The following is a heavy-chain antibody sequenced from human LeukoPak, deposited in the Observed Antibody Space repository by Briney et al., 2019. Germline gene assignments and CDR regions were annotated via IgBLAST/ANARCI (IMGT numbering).Heavy chain of an antibody. J-gene: IGHJ3*02. CDR2: INPNSGDT. V-gene: IGHV1-2*06. CDR3: ARDPIKYQLLLLSFDI. D-gene: IGHD2-2*01. Sequence: ASVKVSCKASGYTFSTYPMNWVRQAPGQGLEWMGRINPNSGDTNYAQKFQGRVTMTRDTSISTAYIELSRLRSDDPAVYYCARDPIKYQLLLLSFDIWAKGQWSPSLQ. CDR1: GYTFSTYP.